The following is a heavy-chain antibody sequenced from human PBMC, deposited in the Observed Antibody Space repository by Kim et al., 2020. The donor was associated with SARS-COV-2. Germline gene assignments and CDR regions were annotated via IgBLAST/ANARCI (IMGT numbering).Heavy chain of an antibody. Sequence: GGSLRLSCAASGFTFSSYAMSWVRQAPGKGLEWVSAISGSGGSTYYADSVKGRFTISRHNSKNTLYLQMNSLRAEDTAVYYCAKGDHLMNYYDSSAPVYYYYGMDVWGQGTTVTVSS. J-gene: IGHJ6*02. CDR3: AKGDHLMNYYDSSAPVYYYYGMDV. CDR1: GFTFSSYA. CDR2: ISGSGGST. D-gene: IGHD3-22*01. V-gene: IGHV3-23*01.